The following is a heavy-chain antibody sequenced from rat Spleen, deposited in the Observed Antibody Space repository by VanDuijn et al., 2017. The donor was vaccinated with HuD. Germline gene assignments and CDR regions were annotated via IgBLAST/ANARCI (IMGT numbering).Heavy chain of an antibody. CDR2: IWTGGGT. CDR3: ARADVASISTDVF. J-gene: IGHJ2*01. Sequence: QEQLKESGPGLVQPSQTLSLTCTVSGFSLTSYNVHWVRQPTGRGLEWMGIIWTGGGTDYNSALKSRLSISRDTSKSQVYLKMNSLQTGDTATYYCARADVASISTDVFWGQGVMVTVSS. CDR1: GFSLTSYN. V-gene: IGHV2-30*01. D-gene: IGHD1-2*01.